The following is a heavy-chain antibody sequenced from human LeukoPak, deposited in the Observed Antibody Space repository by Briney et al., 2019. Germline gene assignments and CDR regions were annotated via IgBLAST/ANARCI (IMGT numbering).Heavy chain of an antibody. J-gene: IGHJ4*02. CDR2: ISSNGGST. CDR1: GFTFSSYA. V-gene: IGHV3-64*04. D-gene: IGHD1-26*01. Sequence: QSGGSLRLSCSASGFTFSSYAMHWVRQAPGKGLEYVSAISSNGGSTYYADSVKDRFTISRDNSKNTLYLQMNSLRAEDTAVYHCAKDLNPREAGATIDYWGQGTLVTVSS. CDR3: AKDLNPREAGATIDY.